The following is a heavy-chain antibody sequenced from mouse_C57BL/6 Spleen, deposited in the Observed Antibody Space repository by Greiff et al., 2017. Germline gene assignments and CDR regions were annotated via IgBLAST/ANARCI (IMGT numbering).Heavy chain of an antibody. V-gene: IGHV1-64*01. J-gene: IGHJ3*01. CDR2: IHPNSGST. D-gene: IGHD2-3*01. Sequence: QVQLQQPGAELVKPGASVKLSCKASGYTFTSYWMHWVKQRPGQGLEWIGMIHPNSGSTNYNEKFKSKATLTVDKSSSTAYMQLSSLTSEDSAVYYCARPYDGYSPWFAYWGQGTLVTVSA. CDR3: ARPYDGYSPWFAY. CDR1: GYTFTSYW.